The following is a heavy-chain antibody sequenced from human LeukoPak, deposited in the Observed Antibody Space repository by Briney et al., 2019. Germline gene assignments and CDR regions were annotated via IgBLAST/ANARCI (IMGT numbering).Heavy chain of an antibody. D-gene: IGHD3-3*01. J-gene: IGHJ6*03. CDR1: GGSISSYY. CDR2: IYYSGST. V-gene: IGHV4-59*01. Sequence: PSETLSLTCTVSGGSISSYYWSWIRQPPGKGLEWIGYIYYSGSTNYNPSLKSRVTISVDTSKNQFSLKLSSVTAADTAVYYCARDFTNSYDFWSGYPYYYYMDVWGKGTTVTVSS. CDR3: ARDFTNSYDFWSGYPYYYYMDV.